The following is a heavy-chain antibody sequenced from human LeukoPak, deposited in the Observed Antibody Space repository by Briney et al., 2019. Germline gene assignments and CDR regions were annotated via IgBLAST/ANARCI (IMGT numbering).Heavy chain of an antibody. J-gene: IGHJ4*02. V-gene: IGHV3-49*04. CDR3: TRVRLGYFDY. CDR1: GFTFGDYA. D-gene: IGHD3-9*01. CDR2: IRSKAYGGTT. Sequence: SLRLSCKASGFTFGDYAMSWVRQAPGKGLEWVGFIRSKAYGGTTEYAASVKGRFTISRDDSKSIAYLQMNSLKTEDTAVYYCTRVRLGYFDYWGQGTLVTVSS.